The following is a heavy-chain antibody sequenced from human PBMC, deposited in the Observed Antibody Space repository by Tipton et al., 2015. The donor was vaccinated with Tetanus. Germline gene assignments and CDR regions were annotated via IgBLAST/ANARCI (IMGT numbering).Heavy chain of an antibody. V-gene: IGHV4-31*03. Sequence: TLSLTCSVSGASINAGGYLLTWVRQRPGEGLEWIGNIYYTALTSYTPSLSSRVTISVDSSKNHFSLNLTSVTAADTAVYFCARGLPREPFYLDYWGQGNQVTVSS. CDR1: GASINAGGYL. J-gene: IGHJ4*02. D-gene: IGHD1-26*01. CDR3: ARGLPREPFYLDY. CDR2: IYYTALT.